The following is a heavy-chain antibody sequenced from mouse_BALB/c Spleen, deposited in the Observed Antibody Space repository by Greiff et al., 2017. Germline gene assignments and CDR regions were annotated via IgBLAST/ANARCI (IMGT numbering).Heavy chain of an antibody. D-gene: IGHD3-1*01. J-gene: IGHJ3*01. V-gene: IGHV1-47*01. Sequence: VKLQESGAELVKPGASVKMSCKAFGYTFTTYPIEWMKQNHGKSLEWIGNFHPYNDDTKYNEKFKGKAKLTVEKSSSTVYLELSRLTSDDSAVYYCARGAARASFAYWGQGTLVTVSA. CDR1: GYTFTTYP. CDR2: FHPYNDDT. CDR3: ARGAARASFAY.